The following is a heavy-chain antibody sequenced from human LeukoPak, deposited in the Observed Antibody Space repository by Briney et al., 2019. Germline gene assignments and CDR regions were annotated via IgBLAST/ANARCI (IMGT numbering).Heavy chain of an antibody. V-gene: IGHV3-23*01. CDR2: ISGSGGST. J-gene: IGHJ4*02. CDR3: AKVTNYYDSSGYSAYKDY. CDR1: GFTFSSYA. D-gene: IGHD3-22*01. Sequence: GGSLRLSCAASGFTFSSYAMSWVRQAPGKGLEWVSAISGSGGSTYYADSVKGRFTISRDNSKNTLYLQMNSLRAEDTAVYYCAKVTNYYDSSGYSAYKDYWGQGTLDTVSS.